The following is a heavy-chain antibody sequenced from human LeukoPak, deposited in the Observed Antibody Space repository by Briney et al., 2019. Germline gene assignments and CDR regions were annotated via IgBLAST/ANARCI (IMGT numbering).Heavy chain of an antibody. Sequence: PGGSLRLSCGASGFTFSTHGMIWVRQAPGKGLEWVGRIKSKTDGGTTDYAAPVKGRFTISRDDSKNTLYLQMNSLKTEDTAVYYCAAEYYYDSSGYHKPTIDYWGQGTLVTVSS. CDR2: IKSKTDGGTT. CDR3: AAEYYYDSSGYHKPTIDY. D-gene: IGHD3-22*01. J-gene: IGHJ4*02. CDR1: GFTFSTHG. V-gene: IGHV3-15*01.